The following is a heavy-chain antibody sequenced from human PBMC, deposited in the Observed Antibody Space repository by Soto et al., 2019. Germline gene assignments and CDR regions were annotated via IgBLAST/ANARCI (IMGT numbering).Heavy chain of an antibody. D-gene: IGHD3-10*01. Sequence: SGPTLVNPTQTLTLTCTFSGFSLSTNGVGVGWIRQPPGKALECLGIIYWDDDKRYSPSLKSRLTITKDTSKNQVVLTMTNLDPVDTATYYCANRRARSVLTRGFEYWGQGTLVTVSS. J-gene: IGHJ4*02. CDR1: GFSLSTNGVG. V-gene: IGHV2-5*02. CDR3: ANRRARSVLTRGFEY. CDR2: IYWDDDK.